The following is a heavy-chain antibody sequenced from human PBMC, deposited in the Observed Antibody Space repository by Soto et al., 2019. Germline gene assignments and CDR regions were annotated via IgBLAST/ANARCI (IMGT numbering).Heavy chain of an antibody. CDR2: IIPIFGAT. D-gene: IGHD2-15*01. CDR3: ARAWAGSCPGCSCFTVFDY. V-gene: IGHV1-69*01. Sequence: QVQLVQSGAEVKKPGSSVKVSCKASGGTFSTYAISWVRHAPGQGLEWLGGIIPIFGATHYAPNRQGRVTITADGSTSTAYLELSSLRADDTAVYDCARAWAGSCPGCSCFTVFDYWGQGTLVTVSS. CDR1: GGTFSTYA. J-gene: IGHJ4*02.